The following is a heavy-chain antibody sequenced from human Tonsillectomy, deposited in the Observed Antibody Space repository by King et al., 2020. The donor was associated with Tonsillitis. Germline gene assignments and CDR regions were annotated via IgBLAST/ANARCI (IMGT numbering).Heavy chain of an antibody. Sequence: QLQESGPGLVKPSETLSLTCTVSGGSISSRSHYWGWIRQPPGKGLEWIGSIDFSGTTYHNSSLNSRVTMTVDTSKNKFSLKLKSVTAADTAVYYCARRTDLLSFDYWGQGTLVTGSS. D-gene: IGHD1-26*01. CDR1: GGSISSRSHY. V-gene: IGHV4-39*01. CDR2: IDFSGTT. J-gene: IGHJ4*02. CDR3: ARRTDLLSFDY.